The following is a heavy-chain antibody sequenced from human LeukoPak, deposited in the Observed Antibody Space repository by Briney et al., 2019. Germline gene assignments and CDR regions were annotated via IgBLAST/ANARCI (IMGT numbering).Heavy chain of an antibody. CDR2: ISGSGGST. V-gene: IGHV3-23*01. CDR1: GFTFSTYV. CDR3: AKGNWRYFDY. J-gene: IGHJ4*02. Sequence: GGSLRLSCAASGFTFSTYVMSWVRQAPGKGLEWVSAISGSGGSTYYADSVKGRFTISRDNSKSTLYLQMNSLGADDTAVYYCAKGNWRYFDYWGQGTLVTVSS. D-gene: IGHD1-1*01.